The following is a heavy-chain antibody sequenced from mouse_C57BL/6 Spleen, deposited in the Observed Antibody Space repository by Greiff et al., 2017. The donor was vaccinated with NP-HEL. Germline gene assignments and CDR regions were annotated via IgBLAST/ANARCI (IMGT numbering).Heavy chain of an antibody. CDR3: ARSKEYYAMDY. V-gene: IGHV1-82*01. J-gene: IGHJ4*01. CDR1: GYAFSSSW. Sequence: VKLMESGPELVKPGASVTISCKASGYAFSSSWMNWVKQRPGKGLEWIGRIYPGDGATNYNGQFKGKATLTADKSSSTAYMQLSSLTSEDSAVYFCARSKEYYAMDYWGQGTSVTVSS. CDR2: IYPGDGAT.